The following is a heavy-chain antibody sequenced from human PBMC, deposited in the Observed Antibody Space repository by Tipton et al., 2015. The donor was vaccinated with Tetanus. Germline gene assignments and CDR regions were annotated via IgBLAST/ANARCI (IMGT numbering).Heavy chain of an antibody. Sequence: TLSLTCTVSGGSISSGGYYWGWIRQPPGKGLEWIGSIYYSGSTYYNPSLKSRVNISVDTSKNQFSLKLSSVTAADTAVYYCSRGVDRTKTGIDWGQGTLVTVSS. CDR2: IYYSGST. CDR1: GGSISSGGYY. V-gene: IGHV4-39*07. J-gene: IGHJ4*02. CDR3: SRGVDRTKTGID. D-gene: IGHD5-12*01.